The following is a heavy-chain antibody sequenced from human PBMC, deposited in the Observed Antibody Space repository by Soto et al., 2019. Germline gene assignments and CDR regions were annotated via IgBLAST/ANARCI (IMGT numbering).Heavy chain of an antibody. J-gene: IGHJ3*02. Sequence: EVQLVESGGGLVQPGGSLRLSCAASGFTFSSYEMNWVRQAPGKGLEWVSYISSSGSTIYYADSVKGRFTISRDNAKNSLYLQMNSLRAEDTAVYYCARDGPMITFGGVIVIEDAFDIWGQGTMVTVSS. CDR3: ARDGPMITFGGVIVIEDAFDI. CDR2: ISSSGSTI. CDR1: GFTFSSYE. D-gene: IGHD3-16*02. V-gene: IGHV3-48*03.